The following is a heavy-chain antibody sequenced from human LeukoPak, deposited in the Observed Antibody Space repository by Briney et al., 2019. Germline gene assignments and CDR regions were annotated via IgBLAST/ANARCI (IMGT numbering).Heavy chain of an antibody. CDR3: AKDSGRDYGAYYYDSSGYYPFDY. J-gene: IGHJ4*02. Sequence: GGSLRLSCAASGFTFSSYAMSWVRQAPRKGLEWVSAISGSGGSTYYADSVKGRFTISRDNSKNTLYLQMNSLRAEDTAVYYCAKDSGRDYGAYYYDSSGYYPFDYWGQGTLVTVSS. V-gene: IGHV3-23*01. D-gene: IGHD3-22*01. CDR2: ISGSGGST. CDR1: GFTFSSYA.